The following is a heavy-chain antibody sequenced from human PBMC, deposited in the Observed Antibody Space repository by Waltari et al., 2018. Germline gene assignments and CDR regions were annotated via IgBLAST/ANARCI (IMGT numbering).Heavy chain of an antibody. CDR2: INAGNGNT. Sequence: QVQLVQSGAEVKKPGASVKVSCKASGSTFTSYAMHWVRQAPGQRLEWMGWINAGNGNTKYSQKFQGRVTITRDTSASTAYMELNSLRAEDTAVYYCARDFNTFLSYSSSWGFDYWGQGTLVTVSS. CDR3: ARDFNTFLSYSSSWGFDY. CDR1: GSTFTSYA. V-gene: IGHV1-3*01. J-gene: IGHJ4*02. D-gene: IGHD6-13*01.